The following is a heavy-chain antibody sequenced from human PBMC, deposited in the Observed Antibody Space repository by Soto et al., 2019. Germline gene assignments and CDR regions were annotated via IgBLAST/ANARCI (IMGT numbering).Heavy chain of an antibody. CDR3: ARGPDERLGATTSYFDY. D-gene: IGHD1-26*01. V-gene: IGHV3-30*03. CDR1: GFTFSSYG. CDR2: ISYDGSNK. Sequence: PGGSLRLSCAASGFTFSSYGMHWVRQAPGKGLEWVAVISYDGSNKYYADSVKGRFTISRDNSKNTLYLQMNSLRAEDTAVYYCARGPDERLGATTSYFDYWGQGTLVTVSS. J-gene: IGHJ4*02.